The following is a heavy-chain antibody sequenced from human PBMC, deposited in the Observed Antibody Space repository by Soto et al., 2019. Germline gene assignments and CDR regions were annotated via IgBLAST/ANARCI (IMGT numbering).Heavy chain of an antibody. CDR1: GFTFSSYA. CDR3: AKDRGDILTGYTN. CDR2: ISGSGGST. V-gene: IGHV3-23*01. D-gene: IGHD3-9*01. J-gene: IGHJ4*02. Sequence: EVQLLESGGGLVQPGGSLRLSCAASGFTFSSYAMSWVREAPGKGLEWVSAISGSGGSTYYADSVKGRFTISRDNSKNTLYLQMNSLRAEDTAVYYCAKDRGDILTGYTNWGQGTLVTVSS.